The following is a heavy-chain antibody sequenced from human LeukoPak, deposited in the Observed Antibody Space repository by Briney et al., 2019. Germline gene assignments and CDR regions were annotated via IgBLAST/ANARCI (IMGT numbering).Heavy chain of an antibody. Sequence: GGSLRLSCAASGFTFSSDAMHWVRQAPGEGLGYVSAIRSNGGSTYYANSVKGRFTISRDNSKNMLYLQMGSLRAEDMAVYYCARDRYYDSSGHPAGYSSDYWGQGTLVTVSS. D-gene: IGHD3-22*01. V-gene: IGHV3-64*01. CDR3: ARDRYYDSSGHPAGYSSDY. J-gene: IGHJ4*02. CDR1: GFTFSSDA. CDR2: IRSNGGST.